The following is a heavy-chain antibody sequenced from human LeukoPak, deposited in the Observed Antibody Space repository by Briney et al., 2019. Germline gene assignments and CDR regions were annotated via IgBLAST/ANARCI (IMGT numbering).Heavy chain of an antibody. J-gene: IGHJ4*02. CDR2: IYYSGST. CDR1: GGSISSGGYY. D-gene: IGHD5-18*01. CDR3: AREDTAMVFDY. V-gene: IGHV4-31*03. Sequence: PSQTLSLTCTVSGGSISSGGYYWSWIRQHPGKGLEWIGYIYYSGSTYYNPSLKSRVTISVDTSKNQFSLKLSPVTAADTAVYYCAREDTAMVFDYWGQGTLVTVSS.